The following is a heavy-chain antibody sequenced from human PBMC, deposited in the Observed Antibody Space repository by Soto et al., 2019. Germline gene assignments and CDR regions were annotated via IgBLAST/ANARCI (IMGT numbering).Heavy chain of an antibody. J-gene: IGHJ3*02. CDR3: ARGSRIAVAGTAFDI. Sequence: ASVKVSCKASGYTFTSYGISWVRQAPGQGLEWMGWISAYNGNTNYAQKLQGRVTMTTDTSTSTAYMELRSLRSDDTAVYYCARGSRIAVAGTAFDIWGQGTMVTVSS. D-gene: IGHD6-19*01. CDR1: GYTFTSYG. V-gene: IGHV1-18*01. CDR2: ISAYNGNT.